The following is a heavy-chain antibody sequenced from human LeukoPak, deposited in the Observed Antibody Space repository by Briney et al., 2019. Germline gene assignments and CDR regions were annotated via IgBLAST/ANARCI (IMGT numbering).Heavy chain of an antibody. Sequence: PGGSLRLSCAASGFTFSSYWMSWVRQAPGKGLEWVANIKQDGSEKYYVDSVKGRFTISRDNAKNSLYLQMNSLRAEDTAVYYCARDNWNYVIPHYYYYMDVWGKGTTVTVSS. CDR1: GFTFSSYW. V-gene: IGHV3-7*01. CDR3: ARDNWNYVIPHYYYYMDV. J-gene: IGHJ6*03. CDR2: IKQDGSEK. D-gene: IGHD1-7*01.